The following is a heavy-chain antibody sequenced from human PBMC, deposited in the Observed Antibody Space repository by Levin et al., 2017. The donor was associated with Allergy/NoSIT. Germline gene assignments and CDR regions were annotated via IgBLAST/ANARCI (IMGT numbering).Heavy chain of an antibody. V-gene: IGHV1-2*02. J-gene: IGHJ4*02. Sequence: ASVKVSCKASGYTFTNYFIHWVRQAPGQGLEWMGWINPYSGGTNYAQKFRGRVTMTRDTSIGTVYMELSRLRSDDTAVYYCAREGESGYSVDEREYYFDYWGQGTLVTVSS. D-gene: IGHD5/OR15-5a*01. CDR2: INPYSGGT. CDR1: GYTFTNYF. CDR3: AREGESGYSVDEREYYFDY.